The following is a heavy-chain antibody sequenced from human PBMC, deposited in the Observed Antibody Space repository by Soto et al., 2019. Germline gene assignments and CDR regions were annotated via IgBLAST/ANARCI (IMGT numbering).Heavy chain of an antibody. V-gene: IGHV1-18*04. CDR1: GYTFTSYG. CDR2: ISAYNGNT. Sequence: QVQLVQSGAEVKKPGASVKVSCKASGYTFTSYGISWVRQAPGQGLEWMGWISAYNGNTNYAQKLQGRVTMTTDTSPSTAYMELRSLGSDDTAVYYCAMGVVVAATRGYYYGMDVWGQGTTVTVSS. CDR3: AMGVVVAATRGYYYGMDV. D-gene: IGHD2-15*01. J-gene: IGHJ6*02.